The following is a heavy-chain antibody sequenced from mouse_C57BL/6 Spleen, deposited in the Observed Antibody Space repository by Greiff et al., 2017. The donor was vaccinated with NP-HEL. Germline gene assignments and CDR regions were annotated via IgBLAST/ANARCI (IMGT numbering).Heavy chain of an antibody. V-gene: IGHV3-2*02. J-gene: IGHJ2*01. D-gene: IGHD1-2*01. CDR3: ARTARIKY. Sequence: EVKLEESGPGLVKPSQSLSLTCTVTGYSITSGYGWNWIRQFPGNKLEWMGDISYSGSTNYNPSLKSRISITRDTSKNQFLLQLNSVTTEDTATYYCARTARIKYWGQGPTLTVSS. CDR2: ISYSGST. CDR1: GYSITSGYG.